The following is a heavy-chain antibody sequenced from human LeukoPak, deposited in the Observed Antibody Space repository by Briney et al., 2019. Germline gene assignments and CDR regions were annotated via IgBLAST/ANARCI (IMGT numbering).Heavy chain of an antibody. V-gene: IGHV1-46*01. CDR1: GYTFTSYY. D-gene: IGHD5-18*01. Sequence: ASVKVSCKSSGYTFTSYYMHWVRQAPGQGLEWMGIINPSGGSTSYAQKFQGRVTMTRDTSTSTVYMELSSLRSEDTAVYYCARVAWEYTAMVTGPRGMDVWGQGTTVTVSS. CDR2: INPSGGST. CDR3: ARVAWEYTAMVTGPRGMDV. J-gene: IGHJ6*02.